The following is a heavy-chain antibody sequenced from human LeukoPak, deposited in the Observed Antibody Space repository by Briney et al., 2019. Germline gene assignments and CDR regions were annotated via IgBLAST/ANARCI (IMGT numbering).Heavy chain of an antibody. Sequence: GGSLRLFCAASGFTFSNYGMHWVRQAPGKGLEWVAIISCDGSNKYYADSVKGRFTVSRDNSKNTLYLQMSSLGVEDTAVYYCASLGSVLRFLEWSPSYYYGMDVWGQGTTVTVSS. CDR3: ASLGSVLRFLEWSPSYYYGMDV. J-gene: IGHJ6*02. D-gene: IGHD3-3*01. CDR1: GFTFSNYG. V-gene: IGHV3-30*03. CDR2: ISCDGSNK.